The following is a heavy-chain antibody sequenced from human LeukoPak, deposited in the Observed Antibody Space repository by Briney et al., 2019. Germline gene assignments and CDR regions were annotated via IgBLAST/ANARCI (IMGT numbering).Heavy chain of an antibody. V-gene: IGHV4-34*01. Sequence: PSETLSLTCAVYGGSFSGYYWSWIRQPPGKGLEWIGEINHSGSTNYNPSLKSRVTISVDTSKNQFSLKLSSVTAADTAVYYCARRARGYSSDWYTESPWFDPWGQGTLVTVSS. CDR3: ARRARGYSSDWYTESPWFDP. D-gene: IGHD6-19*01. J-gene: IGHJ5*02. CDR1: GGSFSGYY. CDR2: INHSGST.